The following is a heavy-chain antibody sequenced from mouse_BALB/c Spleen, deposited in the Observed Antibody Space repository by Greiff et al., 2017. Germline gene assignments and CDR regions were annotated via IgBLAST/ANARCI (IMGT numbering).Heavy chain of an antibody. CDR3: ARRYAYYAMDY. CDR2: ISSGGST. J-gene: IGHJ4*01. V-gene: IGHV5-6-5*01. D-gene: IGHD2-10*02. CDR1: GFTFSSYA. Sequence: DVMLVESGGGLVKPGGSLKLSCAASGFTFSSYAMSWVRQTPEKRLEWVASISSGGSTYYPDSVKGRFTISRDNARNILYLQMSSLRSEDTAMYYCARRYAYYAMDYWGQGTSVTVSS.